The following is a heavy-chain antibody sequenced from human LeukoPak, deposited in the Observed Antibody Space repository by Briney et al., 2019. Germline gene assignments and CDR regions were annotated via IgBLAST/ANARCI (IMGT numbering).Heavy chain of an antibody. J-gene: IGHJ6*03. Sequence: SVTVSCKASGGTFTSYAISWVRQAPGQGLEWMGGIIPIFGTANYAQKFQGRVTITTDESTSTAYMDLSSLRSEDTAVYYCARGPLGSSSWYMDVWGKGTTVTVSS. V-gene: IGHV1-69*05. CDR2: IIPIFGTA. CDR1: GGTFTSYA. D-gene: IGHD6-6*01. CDR3: ARGPLGSSSWYMDV.